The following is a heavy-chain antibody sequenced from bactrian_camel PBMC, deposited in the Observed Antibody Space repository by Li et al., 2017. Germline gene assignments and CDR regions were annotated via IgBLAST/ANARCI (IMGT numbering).Heavy chain of an antibody. J-gene: IGHJ4*01. CDR1: GITYRWNC. CDR3: AADRFNLQLSRYYTN. D-gene: IGHD2*01. Sequence: DVQLVESGGGSVQAGGSLTLSCLASGITYRWNCMAWFRQAPGKEREWVAQIVGDGSTSCADSVKGRFAISTDNAKNTLYLQMNNMSPEDTAMYYCAADRFNLQLSRYYTNWGRGTQVTVS. V-gene: IGHV3S44*01. CDR2: IVGDGST.